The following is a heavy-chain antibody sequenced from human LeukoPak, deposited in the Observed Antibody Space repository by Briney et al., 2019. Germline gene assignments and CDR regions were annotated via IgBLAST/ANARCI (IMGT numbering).Heavy chain of an antibody. J-gene: IGHJ5*02. D-gene: IGHD6-6*01. CDR2: ISSTSIYT. CDR3: AREEDLVRWFDP. Sequence: NPGGSLRLSCAASGFTFSDYYMSWIRQAPGKGLEWVSDISSTSIYTNYADSVKGRFTISRDNAENSLYLQMNSLRAEDMAVYYCAREEDLVRWFDPWGQGTLVTVSS. CDR1: GFTFSDYY. V-gene: IGHV3-11*05.